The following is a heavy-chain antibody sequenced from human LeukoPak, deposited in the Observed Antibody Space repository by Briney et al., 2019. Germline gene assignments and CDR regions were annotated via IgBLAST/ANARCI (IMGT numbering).Heavy chain of an antibody. Sequence: SETLSLTCTVSGGSISSGDYYWSWIRQPPGTGLEWIGYIYYSGSTYYNPSLKSRISISVNTSKNQFSLNLSSVTAADTAVYYCARSPFSRGFYYYYGMDVWGQGTTVTVSS. J-gene: IGHJ6*02. D-gene: IGHD2/OR15-2a*01. V-gene: IGHV4-30-4*01. CDR1: GGSISSGDYY. CDR2: IYYSGST. CDR3: ARSPFSRGFYYYYGMDV.